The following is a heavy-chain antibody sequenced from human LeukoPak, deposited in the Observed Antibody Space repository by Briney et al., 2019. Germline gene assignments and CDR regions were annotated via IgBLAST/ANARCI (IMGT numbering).Heavy chain of an antibody. Sequence: PSETLSLTCTVSGGSISSHYWSWIRQPPGKGLEWIGYIYYSGSTNYSPSLKSRVTISVDTSRNQFSLKLSSVTAADTAVYYCARGGAGTTGFDYWGQGTLVTVSS. D-gene: IGHD1-14*01. CDR2: IYYSGST. V-gene: IGHV4-59*11. J-gene: IGHJ4*02. CDR3: ARGGAGTTGFDY. CDR1: GGSISSHY.